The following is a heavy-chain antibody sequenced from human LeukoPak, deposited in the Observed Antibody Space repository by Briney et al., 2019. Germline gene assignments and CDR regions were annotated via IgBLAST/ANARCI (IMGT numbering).Heavy chain of an antibody. Sequence: GGSLRLSCAASGFTVSSNYMSWVRQAPGKGLEWVSVIYSGGSTYYADSVKGRFTISRDNSKNTLYLQMNSLKTEDTAVYYCTTEEWFGELLQDYWGQGTLVTVSS. CDR2: IYSGGST. CDR3: TTEEWFGELLQDY. CDR1: GFTVSSNY. J-gene: IGHJ4*02. D-gene: IGHD3-10*01. V-gene: IGHV3-66*01.